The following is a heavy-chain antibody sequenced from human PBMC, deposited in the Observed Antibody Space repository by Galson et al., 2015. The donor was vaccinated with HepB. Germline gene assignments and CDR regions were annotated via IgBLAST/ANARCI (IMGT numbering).Heavy chain of an antibody. CDR3: ARGAIIAYPFNYDSSGADAFDI. CDR1: GFTVSSNY. V-gene: IGHV3-66*02. J-gene: IGHJ3*02. D-gene: IGHD3-22*01. CDR2: IYSGGST. Sequence: SLRLSCAASGFTVSSNYMSWVRQAPGKGLEWVSVIYSGGSTYYADSVKGRFTISRDNSKNTLYLQMNSLRAEDTAVYYCARGAIIAYPFNYDSSGADAFDIWGQGTMVTVSS.